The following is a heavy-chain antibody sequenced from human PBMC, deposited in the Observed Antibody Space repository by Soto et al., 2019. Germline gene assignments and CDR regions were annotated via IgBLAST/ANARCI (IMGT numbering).Heavy chain of an antibody. CDR3: ARDAFGAAAGGGYYYMDV. J-gene: IGHJ6*03. Sequence: KPSETLSLTCAVSSGSISSSNWWSWVRQPPGKGLEWIGEIYHSGSTNYNPSLKSRVTISVDKSKNQFSLKLSSVTAADTAVYYCARDAFGAAAGGGYYYMDVWGKGTTVTVSS. V-gene: IGHV4-4*02. CDR1: SGSISSSNW. CDR2: IYHSGST. D-gene: IGHD6-13*01.